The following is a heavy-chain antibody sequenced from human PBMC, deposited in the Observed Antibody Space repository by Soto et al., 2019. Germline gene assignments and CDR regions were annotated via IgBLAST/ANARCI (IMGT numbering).Heavy chain of an antibody. Sequence: PGGSLRLSCAASGLNFGLSFMIWMRQRPGKGLEWVSFISHNSDYTNYADSVRGRFTISRDNDKSSIYLQMNSLRADDTAVYFCARLPGITTFRRDYWGQGTLVTVSS. V-gene: IGHV3-11*06. J-gene: IGHJ4*02. CDR1: GLNFGLSF. CDR2: ISHNSDYT. D-gene: IGHD1-1*01. CDR3: ARLPGITTFRRDY.